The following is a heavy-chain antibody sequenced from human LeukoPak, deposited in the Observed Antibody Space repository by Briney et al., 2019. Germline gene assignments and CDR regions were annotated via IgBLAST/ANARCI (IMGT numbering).Heavy chain of an antibody. D-gene: IGHD2-2*01. CDR2: MNPNSGDT. CDR1: GYTFTAYY. J-gene: IGHJ4*02. Sequence: ASVKVSCKASGYTFTAYYMHWARQAPRQGLEWVGWMNPNSGDTNYAQKFQGRVTMTRDTSIRTAYMELSRLTSDDTAVYFCSRAYCTSDSCYFITDYWGQGALVTVSS. CDR3: SRAYCTSDSCYFITDY. V-gene: IGHV1-2*02.